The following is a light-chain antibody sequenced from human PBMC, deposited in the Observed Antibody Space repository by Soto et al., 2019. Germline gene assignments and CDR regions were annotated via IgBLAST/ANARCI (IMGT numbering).Light chain of an antibody. CDR1: QSISSW. Sequence: DIQMTQSPSTLSASVGDRVTITCRASQSISSWLAWYQRKPGKAPKLLIFDASNLESGVPSRFSGSGFGTDFTLTISSLQTDDFATYYCQHYNRYPLTFGGGTKVEIK. J-gene: IGKJ4*01. CDR2: DAS. V-gene: IGKV1-5*01. CDR3: QHYNRYPLT.